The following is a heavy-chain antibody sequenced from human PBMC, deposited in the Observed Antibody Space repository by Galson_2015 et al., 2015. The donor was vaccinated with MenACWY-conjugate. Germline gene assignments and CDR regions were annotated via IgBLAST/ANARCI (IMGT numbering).Heavy chain of an antibody. Sequence: ETLSLTCTVSAGSISSSTYYWGWIRQSPGKGLEWIGTIYDSGSTYYNPSLKSRVTISADTSRNQFSLKLSSVTAADTAVYYCARQGPSGRAFDIWGQGTMVTVSS. CDR1: AGSISSSTYY. D-gene: IGHD3-10*01. J-gene: IGHJ3*02. CDR2: IYDSGST. V-gene: IGHV4-39*01. CDR3: ARQGPSGRAFDI.